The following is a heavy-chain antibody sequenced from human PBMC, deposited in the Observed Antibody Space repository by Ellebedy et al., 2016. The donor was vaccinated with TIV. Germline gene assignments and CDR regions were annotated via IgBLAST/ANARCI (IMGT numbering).Heavy chain of an antibody. Sequence: GESLKISCAASGFNFRSYWMTWVRQAPGKGLEWVAKIRQEGDEIYYVESVKGLFNISRDNAKNSLFLQMNSLRVEDTAVYYCARRASYGDYAVQVNPWFDPWGQGTLVTVSS. CDR2: IRQEGDEI. J-gene: IGHJ5*02. D-gene: IGHD4-17*01. CDR1: GFNFRSYW. V-gene: IGHV3-7*01. CDR3: ARRASYGDYAVQVNPWFDP.